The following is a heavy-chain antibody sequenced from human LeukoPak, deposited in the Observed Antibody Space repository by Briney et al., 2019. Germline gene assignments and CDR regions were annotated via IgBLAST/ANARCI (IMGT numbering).Heavy chain of an antibody. V-gene: IGHV3-11*04. CDR1: GFTFSDYY. J-gene: IGHJ3*02. CDR2: NSNSGSTI. Sequence: GGSLRLTCAASGFTFSDYYMSWIRQAPGKGLERLSYNSNSGSTIYYADSVKGRFTISRDNAKNSLYLQMNSLRAEDTAVYYCAAGGEWFRELSSRSNAFDIWGQGTMVTVSS. CDR3: AAGGEWFRELSSRSNAFDI. D-gene: IGHD3-10*01.